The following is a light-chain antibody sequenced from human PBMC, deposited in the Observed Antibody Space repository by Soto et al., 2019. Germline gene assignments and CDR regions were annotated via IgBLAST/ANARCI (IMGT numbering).Light chain of an antibody. CDR1: SSDVGGYNY. V-gene: IGLV2-14*01. CDR3: SSYTSSSTLDV. J-gene: IGLJ1*01. Sequence: ALTQPASVSGSPGQSITISCTGTSSDVGGYNYVSWYQQHPGKAPKLMIYDVSNRPSGVSNRFSGSKSGNTASLTISGLQAEDEADYYCSSYTSSSTLDVFGTGTKVTVL. CDR2: DVS.